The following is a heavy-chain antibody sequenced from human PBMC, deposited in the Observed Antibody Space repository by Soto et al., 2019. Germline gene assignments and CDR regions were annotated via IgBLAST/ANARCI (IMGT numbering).Heavy chain of an antibody. D-gene: IGHD6-13*01. CDR3: ARDPGDTSPSSSWRYYYYGMDV. V-gene: IGHV4-61*01. CDR2: IYYSGST. Sequence: SETLSITCTVSGGSVSSGSYYWSWIRQPPGKGLEWIGYIYYSGSTNYNPSLKSRVTISVDTSKNQFSLKLSSVTAADTAVYYCARDPGDTSPSSSWRYYYYGMDVWGQGTTVTVSS. J-gene: IGHJ6*02. CDR1: GGSVSSGSYY.